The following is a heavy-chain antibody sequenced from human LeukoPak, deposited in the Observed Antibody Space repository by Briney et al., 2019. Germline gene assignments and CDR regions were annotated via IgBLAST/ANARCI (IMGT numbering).Heavy chain of an antibody. Sequence: SETLSLTCAVYGGSFSGYYWSWIRQPPGKGLEWIGEINHSGSTNYNPSLKSRVTISVDTSKNQFSLKLSSVTAADTAVYYCARARWLQPFDHWGQGTLVTVSS. J-gene: IGHJ4*02. CDR3: ARARWLQPFDH. CDR2: INHSGST. V-gene: IGHV4-34*01. CDR1: GGSFSGYY. D-gene: IGHD5-24*01.